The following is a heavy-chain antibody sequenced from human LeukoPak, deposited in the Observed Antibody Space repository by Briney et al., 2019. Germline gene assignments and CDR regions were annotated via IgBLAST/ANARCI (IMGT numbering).Heavy chain of an antibody. CDR3: ARDQDIAAAASLFDY. J-gene: IGHJ4*02. CDR1: GGTFSSYA. Sequence: SVKVSCKASGGTFSSYAISWVRQAPGQGLEWMGRIIPILGIANYAQKFQGRVTITADKSTSTAYMELRSLRSDDTAVYYCARDQDIAAAASLFDYWGQGTLVTVSS. V-gene: IGHV1-69*04. D-gene: IGHD6-13*01. CDR2: IIPILGIA.